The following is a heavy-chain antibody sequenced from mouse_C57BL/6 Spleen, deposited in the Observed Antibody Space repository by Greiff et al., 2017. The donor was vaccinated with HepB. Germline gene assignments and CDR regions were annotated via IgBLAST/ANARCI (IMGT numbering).Heavy chain of an antibody. Sequence: EVKLEESGGGLVQPGGSMKLSCVASGFTFSNYWMNWVRQSPEKGLEWVAQIRLKSDNYATHYAESVKGRSTISRDDSKSSVYLQMNNLRAEDTGIYYCTENYGNYRGFFAYWGQGTLVTVSA. D-gene: IGHD2-1*01. V-gene: IGHV6-3*01. CDR3: TENYGNYRGFFAY. CDR1: GFTFSNYW. J-gene: IGHJ3*01. CDR2: IRLKSDNYAT.